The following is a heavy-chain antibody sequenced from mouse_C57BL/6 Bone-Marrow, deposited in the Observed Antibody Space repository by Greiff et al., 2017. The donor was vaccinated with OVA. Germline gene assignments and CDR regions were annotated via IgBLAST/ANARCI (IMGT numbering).Heavy chain of an antibody. CDR1: GYTFTSYG. CDR2: IYPRSGNT. V-gene: IGHV1-81*01. Sequence: VMLVESGAELARPGASVKLSCKASGYTFTSYGISWVKQRTGQGLEWIGEIYPRSGNTYYNEKFKGKATLTADKSSSTAYMELRSLTSEDSAVYFCARGYYYGSSFDYWGQGTTLTGSS. CDR3: ARGYYYGSSFDY. D-gene: IGHD1-1*01. J-gene: IGHJ2*01.